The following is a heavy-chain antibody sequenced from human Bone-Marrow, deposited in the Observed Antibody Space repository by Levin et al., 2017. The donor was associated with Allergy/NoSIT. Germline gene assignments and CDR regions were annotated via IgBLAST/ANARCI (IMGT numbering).Heavy chain of an antibody. Sequence: ASVKVSCKASGYIFTNYGITWVRQAPGQGLEWLGWINPNNGDTYYAQNIQDRVTMTTDASTTTAYMEMRGLKSDDTAVYFCARDRPRLCTGGGGDGGYWGQGTLVTVSS. D-gene: IGHD2-8*02. CDR2: INPNNGDT. CDR3: ARDRPRLCTGGGGDGGY. V-gene: IGHV1-18*01. J-gene: IGHJ4*02. CDR1: GYIFTNYG.